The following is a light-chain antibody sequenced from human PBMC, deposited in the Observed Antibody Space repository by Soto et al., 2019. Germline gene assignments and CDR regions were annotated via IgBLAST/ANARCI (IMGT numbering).Light chain of an antibody. Sequence: AIRMTQSPSSLSASTGDRVSITCRASQGISIYLAWYQQKPGKAPKLLIYAASTLQSGVPSRFSGSGSGTDFTLTISCLQSEDFATYYCQQYYSYPQTFGQGTKVDIK. CDR2: AAS. V-gene: IGKV1-8*01. CDR1: QGISIY. CDR3: QQYYSYPQT. J-gene: IGKJ1*01.